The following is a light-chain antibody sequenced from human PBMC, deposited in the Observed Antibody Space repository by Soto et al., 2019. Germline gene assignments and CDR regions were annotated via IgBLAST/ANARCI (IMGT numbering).Light chain of an antibody. Sequence: DIQLTQSPSFLSASVGDRVTITCRASQGISSYLAWYQQKQGKAPKLLIYVASAFQSGVPSRFSGSGSGTELTLTLNSLQPGDFASDYCQHLNGFPLTFGGGNKVEIK. CDR1: QGISSY. J-gene: IGKJ4*01. CDR2: VAS. CDR3: QHLNGFPLT. V-gene: IGKV1-9*01.